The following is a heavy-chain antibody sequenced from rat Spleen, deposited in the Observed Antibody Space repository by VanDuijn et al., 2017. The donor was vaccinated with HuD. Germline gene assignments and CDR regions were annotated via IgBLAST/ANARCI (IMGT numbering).Heavy chain of an antibody. CDR1: GFSLTDYS. Sequence: EVQLKESGPGLVQPSQTLSLTCTVSGFSLTDYSVHWVRQPPGKGLEWMGVIWGDGSTAYNSALKSRLSISRDTSKSQVFLKMNSLQTEDTAIYFCTRDHSYWGSYYPGGFAYWGQGTLVTVSS. CDR2: IWGDGST. V-gene: IGHV2S63*01. CDR3: TRDHSYWGSYYPGGFAY. D-gene: IGHD1-12*02. J-gene: IGHJ3*01.